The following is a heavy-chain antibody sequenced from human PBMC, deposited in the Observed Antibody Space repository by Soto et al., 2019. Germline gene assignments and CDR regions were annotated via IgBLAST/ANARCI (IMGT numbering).Heavy chain of an antibody. Sequence: QVQLVESGGGVVQPGRSLRLSCAASGFTFSSYAMHWVRQAPGKGLEWVAVISYDGSNKYYADSVKGRFTISRDNSKNXXYLQMNSLRAEDTAVYYCARDASGLRGSYYYGMDVWGQGTTVTVSS. V-gene: IGHV3-30-3*01. CDR3: ARDASGLRGSYYYGMDV. D-gene: IGHD4-17*01. CDR2: ISYDGSNK. J-gene: IGHJ6*02. CDR1: GFTFSSYA.